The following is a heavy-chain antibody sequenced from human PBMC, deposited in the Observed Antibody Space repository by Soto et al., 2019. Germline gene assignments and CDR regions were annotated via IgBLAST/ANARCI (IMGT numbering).Heavy chain of an antibody. Sequence: EVQLVQSGPELKKPGATVKISCKVSGYTFADHYMHWVKQAPGKGLEWVGLVDPKDDDAIFAEKFQGRVLLNSDKATNPGSMELHCLRAEDSAVYYCAADRDSKYVGSSGCGYWGQGTLVTVSS. J-gene: IGHJ4*02. D-gene: IGHD6-6*01. CDR3: AADRDSKYVGSSGCGY. CDR1: GYTFADHY. CDR2: VDPKDDDA. V-gene: IGHV1-69-2*01.